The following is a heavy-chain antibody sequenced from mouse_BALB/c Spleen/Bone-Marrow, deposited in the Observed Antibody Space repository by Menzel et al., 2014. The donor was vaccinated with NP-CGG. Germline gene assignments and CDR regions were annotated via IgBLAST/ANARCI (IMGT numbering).Heavy chain of an antibody. V-gene: IGHV5-9-3*01. CDR1: GFTFSSYA. Sequence: EVQVAESGGGLVKPGGSLKLSCAASGFTFSSYAMSWVRQTPEKRLEWVATISSGGSYTYYADSGKGRLTISRDNAKNTLYLQMSSLRSEDTAMYYCARSLYDYDAMDYWGQGTSVTVSS. J-gene: IGHJ4*01. CDR3: ARSLYDYDAMDY. D-gene: IGHD1-1*01. CDR2: ISSGGSYT.